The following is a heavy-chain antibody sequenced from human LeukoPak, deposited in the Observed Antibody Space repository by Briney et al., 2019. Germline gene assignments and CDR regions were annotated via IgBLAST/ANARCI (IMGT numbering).Heavy chain of an antibody. J-gene: IGHJ5*02. D-gene: IGHD3-3*01. CDR1: GYTFTSYY. CDR2: INPSGGST. CDR3: AREGREGTIFGVVLNWFDP. Sequence: ASVKVSCKASGYTFTSYYMHWVRQAPGHGLEWMGIINPSGGSTSYAQKFQGRVTMTRDTSTSTVYMELSSLRSEDTAVYYCAREGREGTIFGVVLNWFDPWGQGTLVTVSS. V-gene: IGHV1-46*03.